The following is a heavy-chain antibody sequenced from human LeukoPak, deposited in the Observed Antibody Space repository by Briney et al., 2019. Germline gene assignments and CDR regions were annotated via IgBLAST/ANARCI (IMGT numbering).Heavy chain of an antibody. D-gene: IGHD2-15*01. CDR2: ISYDGSNK. V-gene: IGHV3-30*18. CDR1: GFTFSNYG. Sequence: GRSLRLSCAASGFTFSNYGMHWVRQAPGKGLEWVAVISYDGSNKYYADSVKGRFTISRDNSKNTLYLQMNSLRAEDTAVYYCAKAGQWWPGGYFDYWGQGTLVTVSS. J-gene: IGHJ4*02. CDR3: AKAGQWWPGGYFDY.